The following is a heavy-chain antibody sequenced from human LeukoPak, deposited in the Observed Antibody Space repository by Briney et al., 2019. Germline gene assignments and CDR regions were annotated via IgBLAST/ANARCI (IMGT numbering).Heavy chain of an antibody. CDR3: ARGPRTMVRGVIPFDY. J-gene: IGHJ4*02. CDR1: GFTFSSYS. V-gene: IGHV3-48*02. D-gene: IGHD3-10*01. CDR2: ISSSSSTI. Sequence: GGSLRLSCAASGFTFSSYSMNWVRQAPGKGLEWVSYISSSSSTIHYADSVKGRFTISRDNAKNSLYLQMNSLRDEDTAVYYCARGPRTMVRGVIPFDYWGQGTLVTVSS.